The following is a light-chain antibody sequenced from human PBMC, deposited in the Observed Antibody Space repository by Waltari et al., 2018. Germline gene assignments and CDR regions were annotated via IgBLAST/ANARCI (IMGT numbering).Light chain of an antibody. CDR2: EDN. J-gene: IGLJ2*01. CDR1: SGSIASNY. V-gene: IGLV6-57*03. CDR3: QSYDSSTVV. Sequence: NFMLTQPHSVSESPGKTVTISCTRSSGSIASNYVQWYQQRPGSAPTTVIYEDNQIPSGVPDRFSGSIDSSSNSASLTISGLKTEDEADYYCQSYDSSTVVFGGGTKLTVL.